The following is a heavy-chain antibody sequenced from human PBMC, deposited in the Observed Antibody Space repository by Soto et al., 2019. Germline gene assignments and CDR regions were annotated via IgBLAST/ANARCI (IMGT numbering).Heavy chain of an antibody. D-gene: IGHD2-21*02. V-gene: IGHV4-59*01. Sequence: QVQLQESGPGLVKPSETLSLTCTVSGGSISSYYWSWIRQPPGKGLEWIGYIYYSGSTNYNPSLKSRVTISVDTYKTQFSLKLSSVTAADTAVYYCVRFRCGGDCYYDCWGQGTLVTVSS. CDR3: VRFRCGGDCYYDC. CDR1: GGSISSYY. J-gene: IGHJ4*02. CDR2: IYYSGST.